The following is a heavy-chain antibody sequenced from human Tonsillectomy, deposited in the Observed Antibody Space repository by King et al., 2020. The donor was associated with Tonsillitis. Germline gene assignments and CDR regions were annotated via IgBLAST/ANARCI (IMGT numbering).Heavy chain of an antibody. CDR3: ARFERWLQFRDAFDI. D-gene: IGHD5-24*01. CDR2: IYSGGST. J-gene: IGHJ3*02. Sequence: DVQLVESGGGLVQPGGSLRLSYAASGFTVSSNYMSWVRQAPGKGLEWVSVIYSGGSTYYADSVKGRFTISRDNSKNTLYLQMNSLRAEDTAVYYCARFERWLQFRDAFDIWGQGTMVTVSS. CDR1: GFTVSSNY. V-gene: IGHV3-66*01.